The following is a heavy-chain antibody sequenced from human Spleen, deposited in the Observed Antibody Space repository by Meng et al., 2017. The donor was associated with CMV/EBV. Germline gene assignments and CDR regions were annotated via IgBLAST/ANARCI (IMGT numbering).Heavy chain of an antibody. Sequence: LSCAAYGFPFSSYTMNWVRQAPGKGLEWVSSISSSSSYIYYADSVKGRLTISRDNAKNSLYLQMNSLRAEDTAVYYCASEYSITHGWGQGTLVTVSS. CDR2: ISSSSSYI. CDR1: GFPFSSYT. CDR3: ASEYSITHG. V-gene: IGHV3-21*01. J-gene: IGHJ4*02. D-gene: IGHD6-13*01.